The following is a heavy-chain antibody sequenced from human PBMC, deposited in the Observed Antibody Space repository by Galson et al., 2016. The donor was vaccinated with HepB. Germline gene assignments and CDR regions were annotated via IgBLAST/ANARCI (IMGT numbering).Heavy chain of an antibody. CDR1: GFTLSSYD. V-gene: IGHV3-53*01. D-gene: IGHD6-13*01. CDR2: IYSGGST. Sequence: SLRLSCAASGFTLSSYDISWVRQAPGKGLEWVSAIYSGGSTYYADAVKGHFTVSRDNPKNTVYLQMNSLRAEDTAVYYCAREAIAAAGTHDAFDIWGQGTMVTVCS. CDR3: AREAIAAAGTHDAFDI. J-gene: IGHJ3*02.